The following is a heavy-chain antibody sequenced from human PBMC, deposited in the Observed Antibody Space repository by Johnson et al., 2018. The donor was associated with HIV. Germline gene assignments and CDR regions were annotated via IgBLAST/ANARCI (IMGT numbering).Heavy chain of an antibody. Sequence: VQLVESGGRLVKPGGSLRLSCAASGFTFSNAWMSWVRQAPGKGLEWVGRIKSKTEGGTTDYAAPVKGRFTISRDNSENTLYLQMNSLRAEDTAVYYCAKDRWLRLPGAEFFCDIWGQGTMVTVSS. CDR3: AKDRWLRLPGAEFFCDI. V-gene: IGHV3-15*01. CDR1: GFTFSNAW. CDR2: IKSKTEGGTT. J-gene: IGHJ3*02. D-gene: IGHD5-12*01.